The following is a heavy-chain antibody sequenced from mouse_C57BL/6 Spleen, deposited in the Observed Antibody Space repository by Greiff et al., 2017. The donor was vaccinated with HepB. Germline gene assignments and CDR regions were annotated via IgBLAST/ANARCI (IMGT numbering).Heavy chain of an antibody. D-gene: IGHD3-2*02. CDR1: GYTFTSYW. CDR2: IHPNSGST. Sequence: VQLQQSGAELVKPGASVKLSCKASGYTFTSYWMHWVKQRPGQGLEWIGMIHPNSGSTNYNEKFKSKATLTVDKSSSTAYMQLSSLTSEDSAVYYCAREGSSGPYYFDYWGQGTTLTVSS. J-gene: IGHJ2*01. V-gene: IGHV1-64*01. CDR3: AREGSSGPYYFDY.